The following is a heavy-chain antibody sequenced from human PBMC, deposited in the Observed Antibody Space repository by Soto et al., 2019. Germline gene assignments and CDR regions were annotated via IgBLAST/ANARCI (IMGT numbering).Heavy chain of an antibody. CDR1: GFTFTSSA. CDR3: AADATAWQQMVPSDY. CDR2: IAVGSGYT. D-gene: IGHD2-8*01. Sequence: SVKVSCKASGFTFTSSAFQWVRQALGQRLEWIGWIAVGSGYTNYAQRFQDRVTLTRDMSTATTYMELSRLTSEDTAIYYCAADATAWQQMVPSDYWGQGTLVTVSS. J-gene: IGHJ4*02. V-gene: IGHV1-58*01.